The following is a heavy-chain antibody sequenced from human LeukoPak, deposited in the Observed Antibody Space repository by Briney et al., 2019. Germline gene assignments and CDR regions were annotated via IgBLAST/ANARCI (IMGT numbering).Heavy chain of an antibody. CDR1: GGSISNYY. D-gene: IGHD4-17*01. J-gene: IGHJ1*01. V-gene: IGHV4-59*01. CDR2: IYNSGHT. Sequence: SETLSLTCTVSGGSISNYYWSWIRQPPGKGLEWIVYIYNSGHTNYNPSLKSRVTISEDTSKNQLSLKLSSVTAADTAVYYCARAAVTTSRYFQHWGQGTLVTVSS. CDR3: ARAAVTTSRYFQH.